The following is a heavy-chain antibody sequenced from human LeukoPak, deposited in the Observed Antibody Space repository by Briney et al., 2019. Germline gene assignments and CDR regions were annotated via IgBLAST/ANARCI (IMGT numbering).Heavy chain of an antibody. V-gene: IGHV4-31*03. D-gene: IGHD2-2*01. CDR3: AREHRSIVVVPAANWFDP. CDR1: GGSISSGGYY. CDR2: IYYSGST. Sequence: SETLSLTCTVSGGSISSGGYYWSWIRQHPGKGLEWIGYIYYSGSTYYNPSLKSRVTISVDTSKNQFSLKLSSVTAADTAVYYCAREHRSIVVVPAANWFDPWGQGTLVTVSS. J-gene: IGHJ5*02.